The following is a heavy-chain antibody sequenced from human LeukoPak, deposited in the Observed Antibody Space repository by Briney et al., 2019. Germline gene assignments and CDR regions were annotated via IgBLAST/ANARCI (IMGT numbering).Heavy chain of an antibody. Sequence: SETLSLTCTVSGVSISSYYWSWIRQPAGKGLEWIGRIHTSGGTNYNPSLKSRVTMSVDTSKNQFSLKLSSVTAADTALYYCARDKYFYDSRGYLFDYWGQGTLVTVSS. CDR1: GVSISSYY. CDR3: ARDKYFYDSRGYLFDY. V-gene: IGHV4-4*07. D-gene: IGHD3-22*01. J-gene: IGHJ4*02. CDR2: IHTSGGT.